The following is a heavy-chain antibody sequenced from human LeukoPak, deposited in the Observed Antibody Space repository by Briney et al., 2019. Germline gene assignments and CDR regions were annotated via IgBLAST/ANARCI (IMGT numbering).Heavy chain of an antibody. J-gene: IGHJ3*02. D-gene: IGHD6-19*01. CDR2: INHSGST. Sequence: PSETLSLTCAVYGGSFSGYYWSWIRQPPGKGLEWIGEINHSGSTNYNPSLKSRVTISVDTSKNQFSLKLSSVTAADTAVYYCARGRVAVARVAFDIWGQGTVVTVSS. CDR1: GGSFSGYY. V-gene: IGHV4-34*01. CDR3: ARGRVAVARVAFDI.